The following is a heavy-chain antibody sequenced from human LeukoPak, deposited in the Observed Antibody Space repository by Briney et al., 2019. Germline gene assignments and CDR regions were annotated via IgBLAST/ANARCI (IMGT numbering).Heavy chain of an antibody. CDR1: GFTFSSYA. J-gene: IGHJ3*02. Sequence: PGGSLRLSCAASGFTFSSYAMSWVGQAPGKGLEWVSAISGSGGSTYYADSVKGRFTISRDNSKNTLYLQMNSLRAEDTAVYYCAKLGGNYGSGSYQASDIWGQGTMVTVSS. D-gene: IGHD3-10*01. CDR3: AKLGGNYGSGSYQASDI. CDR2: ISGSGGST. V-gene: IGHV3-23*01.